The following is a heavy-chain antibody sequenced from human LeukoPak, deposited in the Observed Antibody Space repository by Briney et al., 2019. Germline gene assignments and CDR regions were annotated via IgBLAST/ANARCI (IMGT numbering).Heavy chain of an antibody. CDR2: LYPGGDSDA. V-gene: IGHV5-51*01. CDR3: ATSTGGAYFHY. D-gene: IGHD3-16*01. CDR1: GYSFTNYW. J-gene: IGHJ4*02. Sequence: GEPLKISCKGSGYSFTNYWIAWVRKIPGKGLKFMGMLYPGGDSDASYGPSFQGQVTISADKSITTAYLQWSSLKASDTATYYCATSTGGAYFHYWGQGTLVTVSS.